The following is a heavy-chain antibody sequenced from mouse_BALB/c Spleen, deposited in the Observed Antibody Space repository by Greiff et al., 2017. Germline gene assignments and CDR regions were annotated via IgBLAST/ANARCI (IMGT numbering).Heavy chain of an antibody. J-gene: IGHJ3*01. CDR3: ARCEGEAY. Sequence: VQVVESGPELVKPGASVKISCKASGYAFSSSWMHWVKQRPGQGLEWIGRIYPGDGDTNYTGKFKGMATLNADKSSSTAYMQLSSLTSVDSAVYFCARCEGEAYGGQGTLVTVSA. V-gene: IGHV1-82*01. CDR1: GYAFSSSW. CDR2: IYPGDGDT.